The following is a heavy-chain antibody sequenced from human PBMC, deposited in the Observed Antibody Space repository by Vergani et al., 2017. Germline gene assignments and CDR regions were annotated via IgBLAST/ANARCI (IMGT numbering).Heavy chain of an antibody. V-gene: IGHV4-61*02. Sequence: QVQLQESGPGLVKPSQTLSLTCTVSGGSIGSGGSYWTGIGQPAGKGLEWFGRIYTSGSTNYTPSLKSRVTISVDTSKNKFSLKLSSVTAADTAVYYCARLAPQYYYDSSVDYWGQGTLVTVSS. CDR2: IYTSGST. CDR1: GGSIGSGGSY. D-gene: IGHD3-22*01. J-gene: IGHJ4*02. CDR3: ARLAPQYYYDSSVDY.